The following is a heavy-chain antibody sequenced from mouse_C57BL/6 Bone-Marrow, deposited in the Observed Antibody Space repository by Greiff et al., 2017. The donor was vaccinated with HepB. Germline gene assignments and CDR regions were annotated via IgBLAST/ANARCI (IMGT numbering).Heavy chain of an antibody. D-gene: IGHD1-1*01. Sequence: VQLKESGEGLVKPGGSLKLSCAASGFTFSSYAMSWVRQTPEKRLEWVAYISSGGDYIYYADTVKGRFTISRDNARNTLYLQMSSLKSEDTAMYYCTRDYYYYGSSEDYFDYWGQGTTLTVSS. CDR3: TRDYYYYGSSEDYFDY. J-gene: IGHJ2*01. CDR2: ISSGGDYI. CDR1: GFTFSSYA. V-gene: IGHV5-9-1*02.